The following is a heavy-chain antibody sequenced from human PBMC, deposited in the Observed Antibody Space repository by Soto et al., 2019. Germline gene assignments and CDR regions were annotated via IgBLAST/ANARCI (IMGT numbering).Heavy chain of an antibody. CDR2: INTEGDST. CDR1: GFTFTGHW. V-gene: IGHV3-74*01. CDR3: AREAGYCSTTSCYRCAFDT. Sequence: PGGSLRLSCAASGFTFTGHWMHWVRQVPGKGLVWVARINTEGDSTNYADSVKGRFTISRDSATNTVYLQMNGLGVDDTSVYFCAREAGYCSTTSCYRCAFDTWGQGTMVTVS. D-gene: IGHD2-2*01. J-gene: IGHJ3*02.